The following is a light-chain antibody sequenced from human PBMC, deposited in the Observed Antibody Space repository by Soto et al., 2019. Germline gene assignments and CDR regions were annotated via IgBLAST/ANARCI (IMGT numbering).Light chain of an antibody. Sequence: EFVLTQSPGTLSLSPGERATLSCRASQSVSSSFLAWYQQNPGQAPRILIYGASTRATGIPDRFSGSGSGTDFTLTISRLEPEDFAVNYCQQYGSSPPLTFGGGTKVEIK. CDR3: QQYGSSPPLT. V-gene: IGKV3-20*01. CDR2: GAS. CDR1: QSVSSSF. J-gene: IGKJ4*01.